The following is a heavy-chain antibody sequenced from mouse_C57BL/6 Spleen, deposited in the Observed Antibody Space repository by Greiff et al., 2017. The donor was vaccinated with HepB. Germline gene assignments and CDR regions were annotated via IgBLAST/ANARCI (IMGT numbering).Heavy chain of an antibody. J-gene: IGHJ3*01. V-gene: IGHV5-4*01. CDR2: ISDGGSYT. D-gene: IGHD1-1*01. CDR1: GFTFSSYA. Sequence: EVMLVESGGGLVKPGGSLKLSCAASGFTFSSYAMSWVRQTPEKRLEWVATISDGGSYTYYPDNVKGRFTISRDNAKNNLYLQMSHLKSEDTAMYYCAREDGSSSFAYWSQGTLVTVSA. CDR3: AREDGSSSFAY.